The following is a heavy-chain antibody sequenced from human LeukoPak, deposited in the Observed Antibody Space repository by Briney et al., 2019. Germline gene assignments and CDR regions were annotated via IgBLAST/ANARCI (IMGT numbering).Heavy chain of an antibody. J-gene: IGHJ4*02. CDR1: GFTFSSYS. Sequence: GGSLRLSCAASGFTFSSYSMNWVRQAPGKGLEWVSSISSSSSYIYYADSVKGRFTISRDNAKNSLYLQMNSLRAEDTAVYYCARVSRRYDFWSPREPFDYWGQGTLVTVSS. D-gene: IGHD3-3*01. V-gene: IGHV3-21*01. CDR2: ISSSSSYI. CDR3: ARVSRRYDFWSPREPFDY.